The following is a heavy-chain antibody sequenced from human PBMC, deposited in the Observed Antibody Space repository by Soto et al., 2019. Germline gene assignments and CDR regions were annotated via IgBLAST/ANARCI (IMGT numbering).Heavy chain of an antibody. CDR3: ARQRAMPPHFYSGMDV. CDR1: GGTFGSYT. V-gene: IGHV1-69*06. J-gene: IGHJ6*04. CDR2: IIPMFGTA. Sequence: QVHLVQSGAEVKKPGSSVKVSCTASGGTFGSYTVTWVRQAPGQGLEWMGEIIPMFGTASYAQKFQGRVTLTADKSTTTAHMELRSLSSDDTAVYFCARQRAMPPHFYSGMDVWGKGTTVTVSS. D-gene: IGHD2-2*01.